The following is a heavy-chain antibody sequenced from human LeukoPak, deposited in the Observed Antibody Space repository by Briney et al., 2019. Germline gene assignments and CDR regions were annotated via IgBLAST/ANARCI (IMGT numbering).Heavy chain of an antibody. V-gene: IGHV3-53*01. CDR1: GFTVSSNY. CDR3: ARKSGSYLE. CDR2: IYSGGNT. Sequence: GGSLRLSCAASGFTVSSNYMGWVRQAPGKGLEWVSVIYSGGNTYYADSVKDRFTISRDNSRNTLYLQMNSPRAEDTALYYCARKSGSYLEWGQGTLVTVSS. D-gene: IGHD1-26*01. J-gene: IGHJ4*02.